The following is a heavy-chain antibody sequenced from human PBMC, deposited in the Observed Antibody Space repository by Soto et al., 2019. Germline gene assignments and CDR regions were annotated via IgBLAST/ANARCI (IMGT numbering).Heavy chain of an antibody. CDR1: GYTLTDFS. CDR2: FNPKNGGT. Sequence: AALKVSCKASGYTLTDFSMHWVRQAPGQGLEWMGWFNPKNGGTNYAQKFQGRVTMTRDTSTSTAYMELSSLRSDDTAVYYCAADGEYQIIVDVVLYGMDVWGQGTTVTVSS. CDR3: AADGEYQIIVDVVLYGMDV. D-gene: IGHD2-2*01. V-gene: IGHV1-2*02. J-gene: IGHJ6*02.